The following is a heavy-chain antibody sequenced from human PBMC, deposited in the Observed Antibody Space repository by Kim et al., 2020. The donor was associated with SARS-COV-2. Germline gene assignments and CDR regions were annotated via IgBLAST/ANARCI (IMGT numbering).Heavy chain of an antibody. CDR3: ARARTLYYDFWSGYPKYEDY. D-gene: IGHD3-3*01. Sequence: RFTISRDNAKNSLYLQMNSLRAEDTAVYYCARARTLYYDFWSGYPKYEDYWGQGTLVTVSS. V-gene: IGHV3-48*03. J-gene: IGHJ4*02.